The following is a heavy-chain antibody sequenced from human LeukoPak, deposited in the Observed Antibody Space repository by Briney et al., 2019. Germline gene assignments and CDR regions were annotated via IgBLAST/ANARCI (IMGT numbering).Heavy chain of an antibody. CDR3: ARPTTYYYHDSARYAFDI. Sequence: SETLSLTCTVSGGSISSSSYYWGWIRQPAGKGLGWIGSIYYSGTTYYNPSLKSRVTISVDTSKDQFSLKLSSVDAADTAVYYCARPTTYYYHDSARYAFDIWGQGTMVTVSS. CDR2: IYYSGTT. D-gene: IGHD3-22*01. V-gene: IGHV4-39*01. CDR1: GGSISSSSYY. J-gene: IGHJ3*02.